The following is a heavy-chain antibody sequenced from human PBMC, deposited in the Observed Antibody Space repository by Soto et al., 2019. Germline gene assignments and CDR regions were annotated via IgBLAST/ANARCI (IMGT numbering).Heavy chain of an antibody. V-gene: IGHV1-69*06. Sequence: SVKVSCKASGGTFSSYAISWVRQAPGQGLEWMGGIIPIFGTANYAQKFQGRVTINADKSTSTAYMELSSLRSEDTAVYYCARVGKLMQLGAFDIWGQGTMVTVSS. CDR2: IIPIFGTA. CDR3: ARVGKLMQLGAFDI. D-gene: IGHD1-1*01. CDR1: GGTFSSYA. J-gene: IGHJ3*02.